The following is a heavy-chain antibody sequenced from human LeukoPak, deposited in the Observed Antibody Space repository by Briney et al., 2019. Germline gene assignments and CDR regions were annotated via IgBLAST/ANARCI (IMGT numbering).Heavy chain of an antibody. Sequence: PGGSLRLSCAVSGFTFSDYYMSWIRQAPGKGLEWVSYISSSGSTIYYADSVKGRFTISRDNAKNSLYLQMNSLRAEDTAVYYCARDPVTHYYDSSGYYVNAEYFQHWGQGTLVTVSS. D-gene: IGHD3-22*01. CDR2: ISSSGSTI. V-gene: IGHV3-11*01. CDR1: GFTFSDYY. J-gene: IGHJ1*01. CDR3: ARDPVTHYYDSSGYYVNAEYFQH.